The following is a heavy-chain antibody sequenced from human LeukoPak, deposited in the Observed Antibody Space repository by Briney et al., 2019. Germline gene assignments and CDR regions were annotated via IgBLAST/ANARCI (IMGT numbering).Heavy chain of an antibody. CDR3: ARGGSGYQLPEFDY. D-gene: IGHD2-2*01. CDR2: INPNSGGT. Sequence: ASVKVSCKASGYTFTGYYMHWVRQAPGQGLEWMGWINPNSGGTNYAQKFQGRVTMTRDASISTAYMELSRLRSDDTAVYYCARGGSGYQLPEFDYWGQGTLVTVSS. CDR1: GYTFTGYY. J-gene: IGHJ4*02. V-gene: IGHV1-2*02.